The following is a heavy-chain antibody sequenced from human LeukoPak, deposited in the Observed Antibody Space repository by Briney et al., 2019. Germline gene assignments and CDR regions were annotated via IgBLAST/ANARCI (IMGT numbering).Heavy chain of an antibody. D-gene: IGHD4-11*01. V-gene: IGHV4-61*01. CDR2: IYYTGST. CDR1: GGSLSSGSYY. Sequence: KPSETLSLTCTVSGGSLSSGSYYWSWVRQPPGKGLEWIGYIYYTGSTNYNPSLKSRVTISVDTPKNQFSLKVNSVTAADTAVYYCAAYSNYWRDYWGQGTLVTVSS. CDR3: AAYSNYWRDY. J-gene: IGHJ4*02.